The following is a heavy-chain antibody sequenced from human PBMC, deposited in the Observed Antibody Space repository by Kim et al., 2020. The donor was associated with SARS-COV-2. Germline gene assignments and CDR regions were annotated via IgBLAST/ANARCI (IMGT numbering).Heavy chain of an antibody. Sequence: GGSLRLSCAASGFTFSSYAMHWVRQAPGKGLEWVAVISYDGSNKYYADSVKGRFTISRDNSKNTLYLQMNSLRAEDTAVYYCAREQGSGWDYWGQGTRVT. D-gene: IGHD6-19*01. CDR3: AREQGSGWDY. V-gene: IGHV3-30-3*01. CDR1: GFTFSSYA. CDR2: ISYDGSNK. J-gene: IGHJ4*02.